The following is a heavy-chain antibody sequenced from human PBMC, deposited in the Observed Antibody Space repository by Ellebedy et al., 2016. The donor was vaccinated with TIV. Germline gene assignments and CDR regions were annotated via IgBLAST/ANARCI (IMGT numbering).Heavy chain of an antibody. D-gene: IGHD3-22*01. V-gene: IGHV3-23*01. CDR2: VSGSGGST. J-gene: IGHJ4*02. Sequence: PGGSLRLSCVASGFTFSSYAMTWVRQAPGKGLEWVSGVSGSGGSTHYADSVKGRFTISRDNSKNTLYLQMNSLRAEDTAVYYCAKDLFYDSFGPFDYWGQGTLVTVSS. CDR3: AKDLFYDSFGPFDY. CDR1: GFTFSSYA.